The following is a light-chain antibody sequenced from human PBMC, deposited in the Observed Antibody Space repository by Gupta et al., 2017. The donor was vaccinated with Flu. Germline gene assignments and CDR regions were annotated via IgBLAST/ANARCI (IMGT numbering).Light chain of an antibody. CDR3: QQDCNSPLT. V-gene: IGKV3-20*01. J-gene: IGKJ4*01. CDR2: GAS. CDR1: HSVSSNY. Sequence: EIVLTQSPGTLSLSPGERATLSCRASHSVSSNYLAWYQHKPGQAPRLLIYGASRRATGIPDRFSGSGSGTDFTLTISSLQPEDFAMYYCQQDCNSPLTFGGGTKVDI.